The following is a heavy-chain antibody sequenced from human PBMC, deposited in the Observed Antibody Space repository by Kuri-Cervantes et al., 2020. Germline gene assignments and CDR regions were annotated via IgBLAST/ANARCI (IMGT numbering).Heavy chain of an antibody. CDR1: GYTFTSYG. CDR3: ARDRRSIAARVSWN. V-gene: IGHV1-18*01. Sequence: ASVKVSCKASGYTFTSYGISWVRQAPGQGLEWMGWISAYNGNTNYAQKFQGRVTMTRNTSISTAYMELSSLRSEDTAVYYCARDRRSIAARVSWNWGQGTLVTVSS. D-gene: IGHD6-6*01. J-gene: IGHJ4*02. CDR2: ISAYNGNT.